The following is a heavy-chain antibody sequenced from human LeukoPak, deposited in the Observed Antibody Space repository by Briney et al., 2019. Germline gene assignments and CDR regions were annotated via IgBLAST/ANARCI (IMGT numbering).Heavy chain of an antibody. Sequence: QTGGSLRLSCAASGFIFSSYAMHWVRQAPGKGLEYVSAISNNAVRTYYVDSVKGRFTISRDNSKNTLYLQMGSLRPDDMAVYYCARVRGGRRGVPYPVYFDYWGQGTLVTVSS. CDR3: ARVRGGRRGVPYPVYFDY. CDR1: GFIFSSYA. J-gene: IGHJ4*02. D-gene: IGHD3-10*01. V-gene: IGHV3-64*02. CDR2: ISNNAVRT.